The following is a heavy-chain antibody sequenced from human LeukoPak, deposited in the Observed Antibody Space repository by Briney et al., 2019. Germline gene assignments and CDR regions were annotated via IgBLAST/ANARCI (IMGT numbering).Heavy chain of an antibody. J-gene: IGHJ3*02. V-gene: IGHV3-11*04. Sequence: PGGSLRLSCAASGFTFSDYYMSWIRQAPGKGLEWVSYISSSGSTIYYADSVKGRFTISRDNAKNSLYLQVNSLRAEDTAVFYCARGSMILQRRDVFDIWGQGTMVTVSS. CDR3: ARGSMILQRRDVFDI. CDR2: ISSSGSTI. CDR1: GFTFSDYY. D-gene: IGHD4-11*01.